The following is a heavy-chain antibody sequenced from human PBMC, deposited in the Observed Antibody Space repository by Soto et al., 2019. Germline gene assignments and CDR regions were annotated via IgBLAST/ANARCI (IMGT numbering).Heavy chain of an antibody. J-gene: IGHJ5*01. V-gene: IGHV4-59*08. Sequence: ASETLSLTCTVSGGSISSYYWSWIRQPPGKGLEWIGYIYYSGSTNYNPSLKSRVTISVDSSKNQFSLNLTSVSAADTAVYYCARLGGFYQSLDSWGQGTLVTVSS. CDR3: ARLGGFYQSLDS. D-gene: IGHD3-22*01. CDR2: IYYSGST. CDR1: GGSISSYY.